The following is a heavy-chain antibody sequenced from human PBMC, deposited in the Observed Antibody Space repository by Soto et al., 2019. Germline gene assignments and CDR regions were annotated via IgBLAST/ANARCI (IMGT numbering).Heavy chain of an antibody. J-gene: IGHJ5*02. Sequence: QIQLQESGPGLVKPSETLSLTCSVSGDSIRSVGYYWTWRRQPPGKGLEWLGDVYGVGTSRYNAPLRSRLYISAYTSNNAISLTRTSVTATDTAVYFCGRGVSRGWNPTRVDPWGNGFLTVVSS. D-gene: IGHD6-25*01. CDR2: VYGVGTS. CDR1: GDSIRSVGYY. CDR3: GRGVSRGWNPTRVDP. V-gene: IGHV4-30-4*08.